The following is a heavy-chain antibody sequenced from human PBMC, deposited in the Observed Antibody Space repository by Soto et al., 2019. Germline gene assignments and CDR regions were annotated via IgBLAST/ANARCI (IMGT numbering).Heavy chain of an antibody. D-gene: IGHD3-9*01. CDR3: ESHEPGYYEFDY. CDR1: GFTFSDYY. J-gene: IGHJ4*02. CDR2: ISSSSSYT. V-gene: IGHV3-11*06. Sequence: GGSLRLSCAASGFTFSDYYMSWIRQAPGKGLEWVSYISSSSSYTNYADSVKGRCTISRDNAKNSLYLQMNSLRAEDTAVYYCESHEPGYYEFDYWGQGTLVTVSS.